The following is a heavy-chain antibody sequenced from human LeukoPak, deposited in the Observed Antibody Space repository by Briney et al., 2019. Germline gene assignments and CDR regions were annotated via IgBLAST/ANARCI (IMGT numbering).Heavy chain of an antibody. V-gene: IGHV1-2*02. CDR1: GYTFTGYY. CDR3: AREHMTRVTLDY. D-gene: IGHD4-17*01. J-gene: IGHJ4*02. Sequence: ASVKVSCKASGYTFTGYYIHWVRQAPGQGLEWMGWIYPNSGGTKYAQKFQGRVTMTRDTSISTAYLELSRLRSDDTAVYYCAREHMTRVTLDYWGQGTLVTVSS. CDR2: IYPNSGGT.